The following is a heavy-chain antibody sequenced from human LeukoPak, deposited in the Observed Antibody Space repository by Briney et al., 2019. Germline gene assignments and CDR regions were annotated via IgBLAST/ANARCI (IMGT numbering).Heavy chain of an antibody. Sequence: SETLSLTXTVSGGSISSSSYYWGWIRQPPGKGLEWIGSIYYSGSTYYNPSLKSRVTISVDTSKNQFSLKLSSVTAADTAVYYCARGESYDFWSGYPFDYWGQGTLVTVSS. J-gene: IGHJ4*02. CDR3: ARGESYDFWSGYPFDY. D-gene: IGHD3-3*01. V-gene: IGHV4-39*01. CDR2: IYYSGST. CDR1: GGSISSSSYY.